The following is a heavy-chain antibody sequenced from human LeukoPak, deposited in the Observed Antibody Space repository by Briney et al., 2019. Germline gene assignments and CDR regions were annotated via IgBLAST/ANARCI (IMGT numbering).Heavy chain of an antibody. Sequence: GGSLRLSCAPSGFTFSSYAMSWVRQAPRKGLEWVSAISGSGGSTYYADSLKGRFTLSRDNSKKTLYLQMNTPRAADTAVYICAKGVAKQLWLSPPYWAEATKATVPS. V-gene: IGHV3-23*01. D-gene: IGHD5-18*01. CDR2: ISGSGGST. CDR3: AKGVAKQLWLSPPY. J-gene: IGHJ4*02. CDR1: GFTFSSYA.